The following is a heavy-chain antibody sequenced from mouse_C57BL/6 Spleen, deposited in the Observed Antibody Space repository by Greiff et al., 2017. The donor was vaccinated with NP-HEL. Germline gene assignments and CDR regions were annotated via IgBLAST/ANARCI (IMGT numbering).Heavy chain of an antibody. Sequence: QVQLQQPGAELVRPGSSVKLSCKASGYTFTSYWMHWVKQRPIQGLEWIGNIDPSDSETNYNQKFKDKATLTVDKSSSTAYLQLSSLTSEDSAVYYCARENYYCSPYFDYWGQGTTLTVSS. CDR2: IDPSDSET. V-gene: IGHV1-52*01. D-gene: IGHD1-1*01. CDR3: ARENYYCSPYFDY. J-gene: IGHJ2*01. CDR1: GYTFTSYW.